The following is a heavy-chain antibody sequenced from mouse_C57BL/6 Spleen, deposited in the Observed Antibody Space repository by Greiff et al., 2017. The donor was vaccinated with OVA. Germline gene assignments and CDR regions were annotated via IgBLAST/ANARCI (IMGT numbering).Heavy chain of an antibody. CDR3: ARSYYYGSSHGFAY. CDR1: GYTFTSYW. D-gene: IGHD1-1*01. J-gene: IGHJ3*01. Sequence: QVQLQQPGAELVKPGASVKLSCKASGYTFTSYWMHWVKQRPGQGLEWIGMIHTNSGSTNYNEKFKSKATLTVDKSSSTAYLQLSSLTSEDSAVYYCARSYYYGSSHGFAYWGQGTLVTVSA. CDR2: IHTNSGST. V-gene: IGHV1-64*01.